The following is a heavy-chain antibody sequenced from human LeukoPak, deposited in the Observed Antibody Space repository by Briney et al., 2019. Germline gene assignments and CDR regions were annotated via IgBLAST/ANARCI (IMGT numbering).Heavy chain of an antibody. CDR3: ARVAGSSSGNYYYMDV. CDR2: INPNSGGT. CDR1: GYTFTVYY. V-gene: IGHV1-2*07. Sequence: ASVTVSFTASGYTFTVYYMHWVRQAPGQGGEGMGWINPNSGGTNYAHKFQGRVPMTRDTSISTASMELSRLRSDDTAVYYCARVAGSSSGNYYYMDVWGKGTTVTVSS. D-gene: IGHD6-6*01. J-gene: IGHJ6*03.